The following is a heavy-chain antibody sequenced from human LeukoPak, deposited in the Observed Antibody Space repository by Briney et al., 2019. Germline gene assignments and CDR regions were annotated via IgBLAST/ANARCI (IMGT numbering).Heavy chain of an antibody. CDR2: IGTASDT. V-gene: IGHV3-13*01. CDR3: TRAVGATNLGFDY. J-gene: IGHJ4*02. D-gene: IGHD1-26*01. CDR1: GFTISSYD. Sequence: GTLTLSCAASGFTISSYDMHWIRQAPGQGLEWVSAIGTASDTYYAESVKGRSTSSRENAKNSLFLQVNSRRVGDTAVYYCTRAVGATNLGFDYWGQGTLVTVSS.